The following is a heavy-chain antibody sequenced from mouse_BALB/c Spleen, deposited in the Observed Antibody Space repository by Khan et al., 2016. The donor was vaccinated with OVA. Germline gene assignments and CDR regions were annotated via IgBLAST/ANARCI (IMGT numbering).Heavy chain of an antibody. CDR3: AKDRGYYAVDY. CDR2: LWGDGNT. CDR1: GFSLTSYG. V-gene: IGHV2-3*01. J-gene: IGHJ4*01. Sequence: VQLQESGPGLVAPSQSLSITCTVSGFSLTSYGVSWVRQPPGKGLEWLGVLWGDGNTNFHSALRSRLSISKDNSKSQVFLKLNSLQTDDTATYYFAKDRGYYAVDYWGQGTSVTVSS.